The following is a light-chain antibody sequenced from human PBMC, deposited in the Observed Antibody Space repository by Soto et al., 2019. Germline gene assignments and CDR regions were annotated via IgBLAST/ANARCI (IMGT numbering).Light chain of an antibody. Sequence: QSALTQPASVSGSPGQSFTISCTGTSSDVGGYNYVSWYQQNPGKAPKLMIYEVSNRPSGVSNRFSGSKSGNTASLTISGLQAEDEADYYCTSYRSTSTRYVFGTGTKVTVL. CDR2: EVS. V-gene: IGLV2-14*01. CDR1: SSDVGGYNY. J-gene: IGLJ1*01. CDR3: TSYRSTSTRYV.